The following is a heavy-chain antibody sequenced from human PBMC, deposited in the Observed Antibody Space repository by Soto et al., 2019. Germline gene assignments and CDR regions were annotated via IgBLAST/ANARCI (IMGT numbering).Heavy chain of an antibody. CDR2: IYYSGTT. Sequence: PSETLSLTCTVSGDSTTSNSYFWAWIRQPPGKGLEWIGSIYYSGTTYYNPSLKSRVTISVDRSKNQFSLKLSSVTAADTAVYYCARHFSVDYFDYWGQGALVTSPQ. V-gene: IGHV4-39*01. CDR3: ARHFSVDYFDY. CDR1: GDSTTSNSYF. J-gene: IGHJ4*02.